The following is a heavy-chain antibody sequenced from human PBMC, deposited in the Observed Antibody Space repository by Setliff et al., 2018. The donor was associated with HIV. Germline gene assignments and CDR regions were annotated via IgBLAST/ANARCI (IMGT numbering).Heavy chain of an antibody. CDR2: VYPSDGST. CDR1: GYTFTSYY. Sequence: ASVKVSCKASGYTFTSYYMHWVRQAPGQGLEWMGMVYPSDGSTSYAQKFQGRVTMTRDTSTSTIYMELNCLTSEDAAVYYCARDNTAFDIWGQGTMVTVSS. J-gene: IGHJ3*02. D-gene: IGHD2-2*02. V-gene: IGHV1-46*01. CDR3: ARDNTAFDI.